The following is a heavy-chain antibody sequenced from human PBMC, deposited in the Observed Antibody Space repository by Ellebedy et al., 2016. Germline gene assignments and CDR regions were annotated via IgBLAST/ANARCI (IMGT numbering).Heavy chain of an antibody. V-gene: IGHV1-69*13. CDR1: GGTFSSYA. Sequence: SVKVSXKASGGTFSSYAISWVRQAPGQGLEWMGGIIPIFGTANYAQKFQGRVTITADESTSTAYMELSSLRSEDTAVYYCAREFALSAHYYYGMDVWGQGTTVTVSS. CDR3: AREFALSAHYYYGMDV. CDR2: IIPIFGTA. J-gene: IGHJ6*02.